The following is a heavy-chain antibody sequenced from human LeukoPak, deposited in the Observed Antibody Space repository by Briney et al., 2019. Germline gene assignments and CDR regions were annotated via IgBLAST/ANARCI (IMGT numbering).Heavy chain of an antibody. CDR1: GDSLFTNSVA. CDR3: ARGQYTGFDN. V-gene: IGHV6-1*01. D-gene: IGHD2-2*02. J-gene: IGHJ4*02. Sequence: SQTLSLTCAISGDSLFTNSVAWNWIRQSPSRGLEWLGRTYYRSKWSFDYAVSVKSRITINADTSKHQFSLQLNSVTPHDTAVYYCARGQYTGFDNWGQGTLVTVSS. CDR2: TYYRSKWSF.